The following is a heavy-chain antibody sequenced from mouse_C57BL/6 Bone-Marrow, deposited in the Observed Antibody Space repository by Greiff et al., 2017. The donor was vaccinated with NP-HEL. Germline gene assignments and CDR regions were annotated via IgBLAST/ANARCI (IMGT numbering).Heavy chain of an antibody. CDR3: ASSITTTFDY. J-gene: IGHJ2*01. CDR2: ISYDGSN. V-gene: IGHV3-6*01. D-gene: IGHD1-1*01. Sequence: DVQLVESGPGLVKPSQSLSLTCSVTGYSITSGYYWNWIRQFPGNKLEWMGYISYDGSNNYNPSLKNRISITRDTSKNQFFLKLNSVTTEDTATYYCASSITTTFDYWGQGTTLTVSS. CDR1: GYSITSGYY.